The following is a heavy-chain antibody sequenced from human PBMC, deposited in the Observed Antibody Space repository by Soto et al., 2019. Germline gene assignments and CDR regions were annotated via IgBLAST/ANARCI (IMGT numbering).Heavy chain of an antibody. Sequence: QVQLVESGGGVVQPGRSLRLSCAASGFTFSSYAMHWVRQAPGKGLEWVAVISYDGSNKYYADYVKGRFTISRDNSKNTLYLQMNSLRADDTAVYYCARDLMYSSGWSYYYGMDVWGQVTTVTVSS. D-gene: IGHD6-19*01. CDR2: ISYDGSNK. J-gene: IGHJ6*02. CDR1: GFTFSSYA. CDR3: ARDLMYSSGWSYYYGMDV. V-gene: IGHV3-30-3*01.